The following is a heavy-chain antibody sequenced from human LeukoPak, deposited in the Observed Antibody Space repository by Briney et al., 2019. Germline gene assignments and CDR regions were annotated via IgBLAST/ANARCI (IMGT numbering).Heavy chain of an antibody. Sequence: GGSLRLSCAASGFTFSSYAMHWVRQAPGKGLEWVAVISYDGSNKYYADSVKGRFTISRDNSKNTVYLQMNRLRAEDTAVYYCAKDSQIVGATTRLDYWGQGTLVTVSS. V-gene: IGHV3-30-3*01. CDR3: AKDSQIVGATTRLDY. CDR2: ISYDGSNK. CDR1: GFTFSSYA. D-gene: IGHD1-26*01. J-gene: IGHJ4*02.